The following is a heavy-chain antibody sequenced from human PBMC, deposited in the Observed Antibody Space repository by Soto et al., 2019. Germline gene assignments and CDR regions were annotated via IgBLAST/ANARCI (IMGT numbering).Heavy chain of an antibody. V-gene: IGHV1-69*12. Sequence: QVQLVQSGAEVKKPGSSVKVSCRAPGGTFNSHTISWVRQAPGQGLEWMGGIMPMFGVTNYARKFQGRLTMTANESTTTAAMEGSGLTSEDTAVYYCAGEGVTSSMSRPWMGYHYYGLDVWGQGTTVIVSS. CDR3: AGEGVTSSMSRPWMGYHYYGLDV. J-gene: IGHJ6*02. CDR2: IMPMFGVT. D-gene: IGHD2-2*01. CDR1: GGTFNSHT.